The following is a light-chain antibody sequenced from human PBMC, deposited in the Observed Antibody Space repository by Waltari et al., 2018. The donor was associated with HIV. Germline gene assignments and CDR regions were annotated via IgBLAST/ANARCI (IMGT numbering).Light chain of an antibody. J-gene: IGKJ1*01. CDR3: QQYNSWPQT. V-gene: IGKV4-1*01. CDR1: QVCRVSSSSKNN. Sequence: DIVMTQYPDATAVSLGERATIISRSSQVCRVSSSSKNNLAWYQQKPGQPPKLVISEASTRETGIPARFSGSGSGTDFTLTISSLQAEDVAVYYCQQYNSWPQTFGQGTKVEIK. CDR2: EAS.